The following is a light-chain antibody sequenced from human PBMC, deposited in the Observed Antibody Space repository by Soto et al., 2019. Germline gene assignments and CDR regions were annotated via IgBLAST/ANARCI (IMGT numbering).Light chain of an antibody. CDR1: SSNIGAGYD. Sequence: QSVLTQPPSVSGAPGQRVTISCTGSSSNIGAGYDVHWYQQLPGTAPKLLIYGNSNRPSGVPDRFSGSKSGTSASLAITGLQAEDEADYYCQSYDSSLSLDVFGTGTKLTV. CDR3: QSYDSSLSLDV. J-gene: IGLJ1*01. CDR2: GNS. V-gene: IGLV1-40*01.